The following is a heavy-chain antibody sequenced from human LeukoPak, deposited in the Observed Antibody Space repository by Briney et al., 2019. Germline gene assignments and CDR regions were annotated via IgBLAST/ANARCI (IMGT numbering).Heavy chain of an antibody. CDR2: ISVRGNDI. CDR1: GFTFSTYS. D-gene: IGHD6-6*01. CDR3: VRGIGSSDSDY. J-gene: IGHJ4*02. Sequence: PGGSLRLSCAASGFTFSTYSMNWVRQAPGKGLKWVSSISVRGNDIYYADSVKGRFTISRDNAKNSLYLQMNSLRAEDTAVYYCVRGIGSSDSDYWGQGTLVTVFS. V-gene: IGHV3-21*01.